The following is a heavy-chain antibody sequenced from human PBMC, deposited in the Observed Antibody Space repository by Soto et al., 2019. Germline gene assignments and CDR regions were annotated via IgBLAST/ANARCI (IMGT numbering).Heavy chain of an antibody. CDR1: CGDIIRING. Sequence: SETLSLTGGASCGDIIRINGWSGVRKHPGKGLEWIGEIYHSGSTNYNPSLKSRVTISVDKSKNQFSLKLSSVTAADTAVYYCARTLWFGEIYYYYYMDVWGKGTTVTVSS. J-gene: IGHJ6*03. CDR3: ARTLWFGEIYYYYYMDV. CDR2: IYHSGST. V-gene: IGHV4-4*02. D-gene: IGHD3-10*01.